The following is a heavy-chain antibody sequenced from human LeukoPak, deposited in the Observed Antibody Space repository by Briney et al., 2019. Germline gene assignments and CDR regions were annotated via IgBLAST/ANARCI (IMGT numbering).Heavy chain of an antibody. CDR2: IIPIFGTA. CDR3: ARAPLILNAESSYYFDY. D-gene: IGHD3-9*01. V-gene: IGHV1-69*05. Sequence: GASVKLSCKASGGTFSSYAISWVRQAPGQGLEWMGKIIPIFGTANYAQKFQGRVTITTDESTRTAYMELSSLRSEDTAVYYCARAPLILNAESSYYFDYWGQGTLVSVS. CDR1: GGTFSSYA. J-gene: IGHJ4*02.